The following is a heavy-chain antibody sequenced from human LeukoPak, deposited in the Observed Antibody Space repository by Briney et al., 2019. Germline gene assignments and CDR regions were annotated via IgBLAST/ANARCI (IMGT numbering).Heavy chain of an antibody. Sequence: PSETLSLTCAVYGGSFSGYYWSWIRQPPGKGLEWIGEINHSGSTNYNPSLKSRVTISVDTSKNQFSLKLSSVTAADTAVYYCARGRPGGTYDSSGYYFLFRYWGQGTLVTVSS. V-gene: IGHV4-34*01. CDR1: GGSFSGYY. D-gene: IGHD3-22*01. CDR2: INHSGST. CDR3: ARGRPGGTYDSSGYYFLFRY. J-gene: IGHJ4*02.